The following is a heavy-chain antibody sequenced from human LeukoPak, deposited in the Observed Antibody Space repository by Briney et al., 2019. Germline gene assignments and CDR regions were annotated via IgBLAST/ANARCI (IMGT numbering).Heavy chain of an antibody. CDR3: ARRSSGWSFDY. V-gene: IGHV3-23*01. D-gene: IGHD6-19*01. CDR2: ISGSGGST. Sequence: GGSLRLSCAASGFTFSSYATSWVRQAPGKGLEWVSAISGSGGSTYYADSVKGRFTISRDNSKNTLYLQMNSLRAEDTAVYYCARRSSGWSFDYWGQGTLVTVSS. J-gene: IGHJ4*02. CDR1: GFTFSSYA.